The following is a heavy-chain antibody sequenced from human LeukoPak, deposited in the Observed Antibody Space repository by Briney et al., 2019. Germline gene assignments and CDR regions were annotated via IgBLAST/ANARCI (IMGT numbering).Heavy chain of an antibody. CDR3: ARDQPNIAVAGDAFDT. J-gene: IGHJ3*02. D-gene: IGHD6-19*01. V-gene: IGHV1-18*01. Sequence: GASVKVSCKASGYTFTSYGISWVRQAPGQGLEWMGWISAYNGNTNYAQKLQGRVTMTTDTSTSTAYMELRSLRSDDTAVYYCARDQPNIAVAGDAFDTWGQGTMVTVSS. CDR1: GYTFTSYG. CDR2: ISAYNGNT.